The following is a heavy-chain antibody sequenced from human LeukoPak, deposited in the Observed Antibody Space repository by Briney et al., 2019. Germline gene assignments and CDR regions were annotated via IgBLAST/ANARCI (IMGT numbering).Heavy chain of an antibody. CDR3: ARDEGDSGSYLVDY. CDR1: GYTFTSYG. CDR2: ISAYNGNT. Sequence: APVKVSCKASGYTFTSYGISWVRQAPGQGLEWMGWISAYNGNTNYAQKLQGRVTMTTDTSTSTAYMELRSLRSDDTAVYYCARDEGDSGSYLVDYWGQGTLVTVSS. V-gene: IGHV1-18*01. D-gene: IGHD1-26*01. J-gene: IGHJ4*02.